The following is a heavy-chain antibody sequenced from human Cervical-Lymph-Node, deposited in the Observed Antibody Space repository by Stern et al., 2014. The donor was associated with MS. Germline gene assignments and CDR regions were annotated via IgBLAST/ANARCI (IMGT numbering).Heavy chain of an antibody. Sequence: MQLVESGAEVKKPGSSVKVSCKASGGTFTTHPITWWRQAPGQGLEWMGGIIPFLNTTNYAQNFQGRTTITADKSTGTTYMEISSLRSDDTAVYYCASSVVASGHWGQGTLVIVS. J-gene: IGHJ4*02. D-gene: IGHD2-21*01. V-gene: IGHV1-69*06. CDR1: GGTFTTHP. CDR2: IIPFLNTT. CDR3: ASSVVASGH.